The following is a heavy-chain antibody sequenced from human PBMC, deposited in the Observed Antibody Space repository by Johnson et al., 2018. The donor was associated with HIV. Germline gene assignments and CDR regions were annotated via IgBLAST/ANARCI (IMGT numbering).Heavy chain of an antibody. D-gene: IGHD3-16*02. CDR3: AKVGVVFIFGVVIGRGSVDI. V-gene: IGHV3-20*04. CDR2: ISWNGGTT. Sequence: VQLVESGGGVARPGGPLRVSCVASGFNFGDYGMSWVRQAPGKGLEWVSGISWNGGTTGYADSVRGRFTISRHNSKNTLYLQMNSLRAEDTAVYYCAKVGVVFIFGVVIGRGSVDIWGQGTMVTVSS. CDR1: GFNFGDYG. J-gene: IGHJ3*02.